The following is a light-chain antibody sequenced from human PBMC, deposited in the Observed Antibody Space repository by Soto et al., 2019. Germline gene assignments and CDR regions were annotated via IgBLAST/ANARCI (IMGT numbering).Light chain of an antibody. V-gene: IGLV2-23*02. CDR1: SSDVGSYKF. CDR3: CSYAGNTNV. Sequence: QSVLTQPASVSESPGQSITISCTGTSSDVGSYKFVSWYQHHPGKAPKLMIYEDNKRPSGVSDRFSGSKSGNTASLTISGLQADDEADYYCCSYAGNTNVFGTGTKLTVL. CDR2: EDN. J-gene: IGLJ1*01.